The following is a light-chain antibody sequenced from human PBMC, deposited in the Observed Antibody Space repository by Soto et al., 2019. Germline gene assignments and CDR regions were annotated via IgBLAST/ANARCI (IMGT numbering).Light chain of an antibody. CDR2: LAS. CDR3: QQSLGNPRT. J-gene: IGKJ4*01. CDR1: QKINNF. V-gene: IGKV1-39*01. Sequence: IQMTQSPSSLSASLGDRITVTCRASQKINNFLNWYQQKPGKAPKLLIFLASTLETGVPARFGGSGSGTDFTLTISNVQPEDSATYYCQQSLGNPRTFGGGTRVDIQ.